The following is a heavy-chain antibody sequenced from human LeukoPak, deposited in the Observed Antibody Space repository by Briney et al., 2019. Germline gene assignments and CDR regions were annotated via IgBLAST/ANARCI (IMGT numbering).Heavy chain of an antibody. CDR3: AKDGNSRWGRGSSFDY. J-gene: IGHJ4*02. CDR2: ISGSGGST. D-gene: IGHD6-6*01. Sequence: GGSLRLSCAASGFTFSSYSMNWVRQAPGKGLEWVSAISGSGGSTYYADSVKGRFTISRDNSKNTLYLQMNSLRAEDTAVYYCAKDGNSRWGRGSSFDYWGQGTLVTVSS. V-gene: IGHV3-23*01. CDR1: GFTFSSYS.